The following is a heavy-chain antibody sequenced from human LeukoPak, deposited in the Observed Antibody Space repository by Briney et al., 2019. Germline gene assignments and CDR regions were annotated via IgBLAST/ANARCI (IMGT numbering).Heavy chain of an antibody. CDR3: ARDQYVGPPVAGTSWFDP. V-gene: IGHV1-18*01. J-gene: IGHJ5*02. Sequence: ASVKVSCKASGYTFTSYGITWVRQVPGQGLEWMGWINANNGNTNYAQNLQGRVTMTRDTSTSTAYMEVRSLRPDDTAVYYCARDQYVGPPVAGTSWFDPWGQGTLVTVSS. D-gene: IGHD6-19*01. CDR2: INANNGNT. CDR1: GYTFTSYG.